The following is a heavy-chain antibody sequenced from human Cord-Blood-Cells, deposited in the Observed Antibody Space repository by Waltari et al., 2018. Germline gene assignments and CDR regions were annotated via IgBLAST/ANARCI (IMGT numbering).Heavy chain of an antibody. Sequence: QVKLVQSGAEVEKPGAQVKVACKALGYPCPASYIPWVSSAPGQGREWLGRISPNSGGTTYAQRFQGRVAIIRHTSISTAYMELSRLRSADTAVYYCARDGWEYQLLPLGDWGKGTLVTVSS. J-gene: IGHJ4*02. V-gene: IGHV1-2*06. D-gene: IGHD2-2*01. CDR3: ARDGWEYQLLPLGD. CDR2: ISPNSGGT. CDR1: GYPCPASY.